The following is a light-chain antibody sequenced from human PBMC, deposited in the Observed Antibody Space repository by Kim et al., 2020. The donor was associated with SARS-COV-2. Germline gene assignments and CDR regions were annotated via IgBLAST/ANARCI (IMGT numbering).Light chain of an antibody. J-gene: IGLJ3*02. V-gene: IGLV3-25*03. CDR3: QSGDSSNAYWV. CDR1: AFPDQF. CDR2: RDT. Sequence: SYELTQPPSVSLSPGQTATITCSGDAFPDQFAHWYQQKPGQAPVLVIYRDTERPSEISERFSGSTSGTKATLTISGVQAEDEADYYCQSGDSSNAYWVFGGGTKGTVL.